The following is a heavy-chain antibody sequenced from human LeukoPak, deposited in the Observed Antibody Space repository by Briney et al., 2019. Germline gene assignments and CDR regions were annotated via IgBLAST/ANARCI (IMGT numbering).Heavy chain of an antibody. CDR1: GGSISSYY. J-gene: IGHJ4*02. Sequence: SETLSLTCTVSGGSISSYYWSWIRQPPGKGLEWIGYIYYSGSTNYNPSLKSRVTISVDTSKNQFSLKLSSVTAADTAVYYCARHVIGAGNRPYYLDYWGQGTLVTVSS. CDR3: ARHVIGAGNRPYYLDY. V-gene: IGHV4-59*08. D-gene: IGHD1-26*01. CDR2: IYYSGST.